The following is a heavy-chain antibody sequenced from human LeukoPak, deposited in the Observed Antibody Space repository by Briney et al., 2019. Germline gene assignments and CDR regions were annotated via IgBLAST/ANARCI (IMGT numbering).Heavy chain of an antibody. Sequence: SETLSLTCTVSCGSISSSSYYWGWIRQPPGKGLEWIGSIYYSGSTYYNPSLKRRVTISVDMSKNQFSLKLSSVTAADTAVYYCARSNGVWTYYYYYYYMDVWGKGTTVTVSS. CDR3: ARSNGVWTYYYYYYYMDV. V-gene: IGHV4-39*07. CDR2: IYYSGST. CDR1: CGSISSSSYY. J-gene: IGHJ6*03. D-gene: IGHD2-8*01.